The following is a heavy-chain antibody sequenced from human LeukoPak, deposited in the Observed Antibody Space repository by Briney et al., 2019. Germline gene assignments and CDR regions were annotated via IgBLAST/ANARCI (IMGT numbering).Heavy chain of an antibody. CDR3: ARDVEQWLIRVYYFDY. CDR2: ISSGSTTI. Sequence: GGSLRLSCATSGFTLSSYSMNWVRQAPGKGLEWVSYISSGSTTIYYADSVKGRFTIARDNAKNSLYLQMNSLRAEDTAVYYCARDVEQWLIRVYYFDYWGQGTLVTVSS. J-gene: IGHJ4*02. CDR1: GFTLSSYS. V-gene: IGHV3-48*01. D-gene: IGHD6-19*01.